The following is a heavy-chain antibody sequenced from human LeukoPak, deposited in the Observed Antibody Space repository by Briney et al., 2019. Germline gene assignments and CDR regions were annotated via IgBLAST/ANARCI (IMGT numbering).Heavy chain of an antibody. CDR2: IYYSGST. CDR1: GGSISSSSYY. D-gene: IGHD2-2*01. CDR3: AREGYCSSTSCYGGGAFDI. V-gene: IGHV4-39*07. Sequence: SETLSLTCTVSGGSISSSSYYWGWIRQPPGKGLEWIGSIYYSGSTYYNPSLKSRVTISVDTSKNQFSLKLSSVTAADTAVYYCAREGYCSSTSCYGGGAFDIWGQGTMVTVSS. J-gene: IGHJ3*02.